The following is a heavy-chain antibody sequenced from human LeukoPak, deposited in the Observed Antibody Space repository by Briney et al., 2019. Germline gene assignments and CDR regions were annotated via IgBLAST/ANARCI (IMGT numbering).Heavy chain of an antibody. CDR3: TRHLGLEAFDI. V-gene: IGHV4-59*08. CDR2: IYYSGST. D-gene: IGHD3-3*01. J-gene: IGHJ3*02. CDR1: GGSISSYY. Sequence: SETLSLTCTVSGGSISSYYWSWIRQPPGKGLEWIGYIYYSGSTNYNPSLKSRVTISVDTSKNQFSLKLSSVTAADTAVYYCTRHLGLEAFDIWGQGTMVTVSS.